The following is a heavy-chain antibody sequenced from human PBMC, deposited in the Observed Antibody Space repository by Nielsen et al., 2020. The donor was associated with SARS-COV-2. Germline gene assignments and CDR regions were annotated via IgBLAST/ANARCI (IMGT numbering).Heavy chain of an antibody. CDR2: IYPGDSDT. D-gene: IGHD3-22*01. CDR1: GYSFTSYW. CDR3: ARHDSSGSNDY. Sequence: GGSLRLSCKGSGYSFTSYWIGWVRQMPGKGLEWMGIIYPGDSDTRYSPSFQGQVTISADKPISTAYLQWSSLKASDTAMYYCARHDSSGSNDYWGQGTLVTVSS. V-gene: IGHV5-51*04. J-gene: IGHJ4*02.